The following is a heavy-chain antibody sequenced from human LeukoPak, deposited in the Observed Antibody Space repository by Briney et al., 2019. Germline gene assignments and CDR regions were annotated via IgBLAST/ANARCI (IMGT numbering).Heavy chain of an antibody. CDR3: ARDWQPRNYYYYYMDV. V-gene: IGHV1-2*02. CDR2: INPNNGGT. Sequence: ASVKVSCKASGYTFTGYYMHWVRQAPRQGLEWMGWINPNNGGTNYAQKFQGRVTMTRDTSISTAYMELSRLRSDDTAVYYCARDWQPRNYYYYYMDVWGKGTTVTVSS. D-gene: IGHD6-13*01. CDR1: GYTFTGYY. J-gene: IGHJ6*03.